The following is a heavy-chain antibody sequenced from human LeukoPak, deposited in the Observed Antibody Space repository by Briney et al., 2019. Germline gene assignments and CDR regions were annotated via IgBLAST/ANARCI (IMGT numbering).Heavy chain of an antibody. J-gene: IGHJ4*02. CDR2: ISSSSDYI. CDR1: GFTFSSYE. Sequence: GGSLRLSCAASGFTFSSYEMNWVRQAPGKGLEWVSYISSSSDYIYYADSVKGRFTISRNNAKNSLYLQMNSLRAEDTAVYYCARDTPGTAMGPYFDYWGQGTLVTVSS. CDR3: ARDTPGTAMGPYFDY. V-gene: IGHV3-21*05. D-gene: IGHD5-18*01.